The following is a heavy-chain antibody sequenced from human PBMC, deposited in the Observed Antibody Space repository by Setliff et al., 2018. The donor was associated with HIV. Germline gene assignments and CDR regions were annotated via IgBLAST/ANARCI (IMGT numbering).Heavy chain of an antibody. CDR1: GGSISSGGYS. D-gene: IGHD2-2*01. CDR2: IYHSGST. V-gene: IGHV4-30-2*01. J-gene: IGHJ6*02. CDR3: ARIPQLLDYAMDV. Sequence: SETLSLTCAVSGGSISSGGYSWSWIRQPPGKGLEWIGYIYHSGSTYYNPSLKSRVTISVDRSKNQFSLKLSSVTAADTAVYYCARIPQLLDYAMDVWGQGTTVTVSS.